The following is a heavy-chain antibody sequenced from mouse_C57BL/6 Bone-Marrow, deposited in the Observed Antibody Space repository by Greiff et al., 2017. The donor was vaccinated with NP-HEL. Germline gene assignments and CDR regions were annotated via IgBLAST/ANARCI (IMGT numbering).Heavy chain of an antibody. CDR2: IDPEDGET. Sequence: EVKVVESGAELVKPGASVKLSCTASGFNIKDYYMHWVKQRTEQGLEWIGRIDPEDGETKYAPKFQGKATITADTSSNTAYLQLSSLTSEDTAVYYCAKDYYKRRFAYWGQGTLVTVSA. D-gene: IGHD2-12*01. CDR3: AKDYYKRRFAY. CDR1: GFNIKDYY. J-gene: IGHJ3*01. V-gene: IGHV14-2*01.